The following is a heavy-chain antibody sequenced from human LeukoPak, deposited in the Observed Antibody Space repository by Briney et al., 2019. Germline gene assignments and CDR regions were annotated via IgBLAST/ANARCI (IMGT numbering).Heavy chain of an antibody. J-gene: IGHJ6*03. CDR2: INHSGGT. V-gene: IGHV4-34*01. CDR1: GGSFSGYY. CDR3: ARGQWLVGRTFYYYYYYMDV. D-gene: IGHD6-19*01. Sequence: SETLSLTCAVYGGSFSGYYWSWIRQPPGKGLEWIGEINHSGGTNYNPSLKSRVTISVDTSKNQFSLKLSSVTAADTAVYYCARGQWLVGRTFYYYYYYMDVWGKGTTVTVSS.